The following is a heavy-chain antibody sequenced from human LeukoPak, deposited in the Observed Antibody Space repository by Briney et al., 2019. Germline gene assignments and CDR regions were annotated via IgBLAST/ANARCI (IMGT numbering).Heavy chain of an antibody. J-gene: IGHJ4*02. CDR1: GFTFDDYA. CDR3: ARDSPTIAVAVDY. V-gene: IGHV3-9*01. Sequence: PGRSLRLSCAASGFTFDDYAMHWVRQAPGKGLEWVSGISGSGGSTYYADSVKGRFTISRDNAKNSLYLQMNSLRAEDTAVYYCARDSPTIAVAVDYWGQGTLVTVSS. D-gene: IGHD6-19*01. CDR2: ISGSGGST.